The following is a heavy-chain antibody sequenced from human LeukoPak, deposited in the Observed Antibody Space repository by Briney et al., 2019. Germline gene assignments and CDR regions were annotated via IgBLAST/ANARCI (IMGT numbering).Heavy chain of an antibody. J-gene: IGHJ4*02. Sequence: PSETLSLTCTVSGGSISSYYWSWIRQPPGKGLEWIGYIYYSRSTNYNPSIKTPLTISVHTSKNQFSLKLSAVTAADTAVYYCARGYSSGWDEVDYFDYWGQGTLVTVSS. CDR2: IYYSRST. CDR3: ARGYSSGWDEVDYFDY. D-gene: IGHD6-19*01. CDR1: GGSISSYY. V-gene: IGHV4-59*01.